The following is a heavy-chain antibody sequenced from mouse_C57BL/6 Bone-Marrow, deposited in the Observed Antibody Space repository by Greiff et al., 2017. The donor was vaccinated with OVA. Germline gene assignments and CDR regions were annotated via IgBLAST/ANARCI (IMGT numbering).Heavy chain of an antibody. J-gene: IGHJ4*01. CDR2: ISSGSSTI. D-gene: IGHD1-1*01. Sequence: EVQVVESGGGLVKPGGSLKLSCAASGFTFSDYGMHWVRQAPEKGLEWVAYISSGSSTIYYADTVKGRFTISRDNAKNTLFLQMTSLRSEDTAMYYCARGNTVASYAMDYWGQGTSVTVSS. CDR3: ARGNTVASYAMDY. V-gene: IGHV5-17*01. CDR1: GFTFSDYG.